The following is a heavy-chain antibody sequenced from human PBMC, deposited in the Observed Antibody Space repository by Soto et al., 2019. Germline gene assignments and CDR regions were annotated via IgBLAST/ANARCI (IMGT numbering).Heavy chain of an antibody. J-gene: IGHJ4*02. Sequence: EVQLLESGGGLVQPGGSLRLSCAASAFTFSSYAMSWVRQAPGKGLEWVSAISGSGGSTYYADSVKGRFTISRDNSKNTLYLQMNSLRAEDTAVYYCATGHGPAAGHFDYWGQGTLVTVSS. D-gene: IGHD6-13*01. CDR1: AFTFSSYA. V-gene: IGHV3-23*01. CDR3: ATGHGPAAGHFDY. CDR2: ISGSGGST.